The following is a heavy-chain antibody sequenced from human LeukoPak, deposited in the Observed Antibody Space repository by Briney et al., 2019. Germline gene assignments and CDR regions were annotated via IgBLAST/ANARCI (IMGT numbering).Heavy chain of an antibody. V-gene: IGHV5-51*01. CDR2: INPGDSDT. Sequence: AGESLKISCKGSGYIFTSYWIAWVRQMPGKGLEWMGIINPGDSDTRYSPPFQGQVTISADRSIRTTYLQWSSLKASDTAMYYCARRGTTMGDFDYWGQGTLVSVSS. D-gene: IGHD4-23*01. CDR1: GYIFTSYW. CDR3: ARRGTTMGDFDY. J-gene: IGHJ4*02.